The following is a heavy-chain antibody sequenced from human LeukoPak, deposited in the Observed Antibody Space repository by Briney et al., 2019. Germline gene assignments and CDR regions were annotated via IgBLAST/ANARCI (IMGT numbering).Heavy chain of an antibody. Sequence: TGGSLRLSCAASVFTFSSYAMSWVRQAPGKGLEGVSAISGSGGSTYYADSVKGRFTISRDNSKNTLYLQMNSLRAEDTAVYYCEKVLHYYDSSGYYLPFDYWGQGTLVTVSS. V-gene: IGHV3-23*01. CDR1: VFTFSSYA. D-gene: IGHD3-22*01. CDR2: ISGSGGST. CDR3: EKVLHYYDSSGYYLPFDY. J-gene: IGHJ4*02.